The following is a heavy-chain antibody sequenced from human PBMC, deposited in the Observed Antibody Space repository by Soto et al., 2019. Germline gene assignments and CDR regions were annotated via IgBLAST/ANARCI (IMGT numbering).Heavy chain of an antibody. V-gene: IGHV4-59*02. J-gene: IGHJ3*02. Sequence: SETLSLTCAFSGDSVTSNYLTWIRQSPEKGLEWIGYMHYTGFSFYNPSLKSRVAISVDKSKNQFTLQLTSVTAADTAVYYCARLPIPLYCSSTSCYEAFDIWGQGTMVTVSS. D-gene: IGHD2-2*01. CDR1: GDSVTSNY. CDR2: MHYTGFS. CDR3: ARLPIPLYCSSTSCYEAFDI.